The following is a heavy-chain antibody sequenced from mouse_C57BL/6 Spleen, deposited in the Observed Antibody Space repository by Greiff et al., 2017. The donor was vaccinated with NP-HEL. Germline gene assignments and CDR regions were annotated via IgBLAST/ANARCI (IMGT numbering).Heavy chain of an antibody. J-gene: IGHJ3*01. CDR2: INPYNGGT. CDR3: ARWPYGNYSFAY. Sequence: VQLQQSGPVLVKPGASVKMSCKASGYTFTDYYMNWVKQSHGKSLEWIGVINPYNGGTSYNQKFKGKATLTVDKSSSTAYMELNSLTSEDSAVYYCARWPYGNYSFAYWGQGTLVTVSA. D-gene: IGHD2-1*01. V-gene: IGHV1-19*01. CDR1: GYTFTDYY.